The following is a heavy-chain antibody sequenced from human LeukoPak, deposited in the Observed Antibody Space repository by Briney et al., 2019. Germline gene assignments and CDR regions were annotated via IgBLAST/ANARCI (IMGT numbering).Heavy chain of an antibody. CDR1: GFTLSSYG. J-gene: IGHJ4*02. Sequence: GGSLRLSCAASGFTLSSYGMHWVRQAPGKGLEWVAVIWYDGSNKYYADSVKGRITISRDNSKNTLYLQMNSLRAEDTAVYYCARKSGYAYFDYWGQGTLVTVSS. CDR3: ARKSGYAYFDY. V-gene: IGHV3-33*01. D-gene: IGHD5-12*01. CDR2: IWYDGSNK.